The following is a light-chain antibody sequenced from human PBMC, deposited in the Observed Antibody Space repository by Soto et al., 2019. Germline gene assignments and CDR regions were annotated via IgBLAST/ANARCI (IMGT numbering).Light chain of an antibody. J-gene: IGLJ2*01. V-gene: IGLV2-14*01. Sequence: QSALTQPASVSGSPGQSITISCTGTSSDVGSYNYVSWYQQHPGKAPKLMIYEVSNRPSGVSDRFSGSKSGNTASLTISGLQAEDEADYYCSSYTSTATRVFGGGTKVTFL. CDR2: EVS. CDR1: SSDVGSYNY. CDR3: SSYTSTATRV.